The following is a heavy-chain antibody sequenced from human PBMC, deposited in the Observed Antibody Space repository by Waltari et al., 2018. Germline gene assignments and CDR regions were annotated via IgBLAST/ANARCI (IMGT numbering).Heavy chain of an antibody. CDR1: GYTFTSYY. Sequence: QVQLVQSGAEVKKPGASVKVSCKASGYTFTSYYMHWVRQAPGQGLEWMGRINPSGGSTSYAQKCQGRVTMTRDTSTSTVYMELSSLRSEDTAVYYCARASCGGDCQFDYWGQGTLVTVSS. CDR2: INPSGGST. CDR3: ARASCGGDCQFDY. D-gene: IGHD2-21*02. V-gene: IGHV1-46*01. J-gene: IGHJ4*02.